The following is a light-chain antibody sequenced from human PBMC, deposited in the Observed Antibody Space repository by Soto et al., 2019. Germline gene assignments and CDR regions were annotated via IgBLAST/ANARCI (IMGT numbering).Light chain of an antibody. CDR3: QQSYTTPT. CDR1: QNIKMY. Sequence: DIQMTQSPSTLSASVGDRVTITCRASQNIKMYLNWYHQKPGKAPNLLIYSTSKLHNGVPSRFSGGGSGTDFTLTISSLQPDDFGTFFCQQSYTTPTFGQGTKVDIK. V-gene: IGKV1-39*01. J-gene: IGKJ1*01. CDR2: STS.